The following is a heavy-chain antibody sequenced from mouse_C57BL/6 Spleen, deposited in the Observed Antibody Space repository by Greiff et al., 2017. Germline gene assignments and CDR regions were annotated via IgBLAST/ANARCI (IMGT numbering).Heavy chain of an antibody. J-gene: IGHJ3*01. Sequence: QVQLQQPGAELVRPGSSVKLSCKASGYTFTSYWMHWVQQRPIQGLEWIGNIDPSDSETHYNQKFKDKATLTVDKSSSTAYLQLSSLTSEDSAVYYCARRGYSNSDWFAYWGQGTLVTVSA. D-gene: IGHD2-5*01. CDR2: IDPSDSET. CDR1: GYTFTSYW. CDR3: ARRGYSNSDWFAY. V-gene: IGHV1-52*01.